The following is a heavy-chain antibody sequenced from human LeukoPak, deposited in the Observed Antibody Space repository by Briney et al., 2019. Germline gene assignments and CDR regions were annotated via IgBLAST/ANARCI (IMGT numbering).Heavy chain of an antibody. CDR2: IDSSGTT. D-gene: IGHD3-10*01. CDR3: ARDAKYYYGSRTFFFYEH. CDR1: GGSFTTYY. V-gene: IGHV4-4*07. Sequence: SETLSLTCTVAGGSFTTYYCSWIRQPAGRGLEWIGHIDSSGTTNYNTSLKSRVTMSTHPSKNQFPLKLSSMTAADTAIYYCARDAKYYYGSRTFFFYEHWGQGTLLTVSS. J-gene: IGHJ4*02.